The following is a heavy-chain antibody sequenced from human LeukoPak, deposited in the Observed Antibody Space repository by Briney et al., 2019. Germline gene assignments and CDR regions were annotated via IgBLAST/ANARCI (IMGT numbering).Heavy chain of an antibody. J-gene: IGHJ4*02. D-gene: IGHD4-11*01. V-gene: IGHV3-74*01. Sequence: PGGSLRLSCAASGFTYSNYWMHWVRQVPGKGLVWVSRINTGGSSTTYADSVKGRFTISRDNAKNTLYLQMNSLRAVDTAVYYCARSNHADDYWGQGTLVTVSS. CDR3: ARSNHADDY. CDR2: INTGGSST. CDR1: GFTYSNYW.